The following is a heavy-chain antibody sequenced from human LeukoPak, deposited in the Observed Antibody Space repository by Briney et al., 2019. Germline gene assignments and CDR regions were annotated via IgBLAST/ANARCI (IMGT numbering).Heavy chain of an antibody. Sequence: GGSLRLSCAASGFTFSSYWMSWVRQAPGKGLEWVANIKQDGSEKYYVDSVKGRFTISRDNAKNSLYLQMNSLRAEDTAVYYCAREESSSSGYYFDYWGQGALVTVSS. V-gene: IGHV3-7*01. J-gene: IGHJ4*02. CDR2: IKQDGSEK. CDR3: AREESSSSGYYFDY. D-gene: IGHD6-6*01. CDR1: GFTFSSYW.